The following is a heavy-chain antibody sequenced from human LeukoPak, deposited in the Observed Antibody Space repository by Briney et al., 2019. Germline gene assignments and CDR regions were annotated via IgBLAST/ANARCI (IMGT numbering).Heavy chain of an antibody. V-gene: IGHV3-23*01. CDR2: ISGSGGST. J-gene: IGHJ4*02. Sequence: PGGSLRLSCAASGLNFSSYAMSWVRPAPGKGLEWVSAISGSGGSTYYADSVKGRFTISRDNSKNTLYLQMNSLRAEDTAVYYCAKSTAWTVTTHFDYWGQGTLVTVSS. CDR1: GLNFSSYA. CDR3: AKSTAWTVTTHFDY. D-gene: IGHD4-17*01.